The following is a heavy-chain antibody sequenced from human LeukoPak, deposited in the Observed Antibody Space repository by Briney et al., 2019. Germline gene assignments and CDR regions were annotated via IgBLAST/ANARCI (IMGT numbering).Heavy chain of an antibody. D-gene: IGHD2-2*01. CDR1: GYTFTGYY. CDR3: AGICSSSGCHLDY. Sequence: ASVKVSCKASGYTFTGYYMHWVRQAPGQGLEWVGGINPNDGGTNSAQKFQGRVTMTRDTSISTVYMELSSLTSDDTAVYFCAGICSSSGCHLDYRGQGTLVTVSS. J-gene: IGHJ4*02. CDR2: INPNDGGT. V-gene: IGHV1-2*02.